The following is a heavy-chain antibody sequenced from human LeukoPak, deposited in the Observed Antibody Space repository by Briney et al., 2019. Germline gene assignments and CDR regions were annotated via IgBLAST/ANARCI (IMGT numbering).Heavy chain of an antibody. D-gene: IGHD6-19*01. CDR2: ISYDGSNK. Sequence: PGGSLRLSCAASGFTFSSYAMHWVRQAPGKGLEWVAVISYDGSNKYYADSVKGRFTISRDNSKNTLYLQMNSLRAEDTAVYYCARDQTGYSSGWYNWFDPWGQGTLVTVSS. V-gene: IGHV3-30*04. CDR3: ARDQTGYSSGWYNWFDP. CDR1: GFTFSSYA. J-gene: IGHJ5*02.